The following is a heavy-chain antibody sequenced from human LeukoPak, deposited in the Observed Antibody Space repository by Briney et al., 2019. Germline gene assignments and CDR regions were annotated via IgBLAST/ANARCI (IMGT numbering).Heavy chain of an antibody. D-gene: IGHD3-10*02. V-gene: IGHV3-11*04. Sequence: PGGSLRLSCVASGFTFSDYYMNWIRQTPGKGLEWISYISSSGSTIYYADSVKGRFTISRDNAKNSLYLQMNSLRAEDTAVYYCAELGITMIGGVWGKGTTVTISS. CDR1: GFTFSDYY. CDR3: AELGITMIGGV. CDR2: ISSSGSTI. J-gene: IGHJ6*04.